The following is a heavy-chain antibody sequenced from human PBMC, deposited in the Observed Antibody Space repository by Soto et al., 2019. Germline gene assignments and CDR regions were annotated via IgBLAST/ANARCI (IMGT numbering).Heavy chain of an antibody. CDR3: ARAHMTDYINGVVASNWFDP. J-gene: IGHJ5*02. Sequence: QVQLQESGPGLVKPSETLSLTCTVSGDSFSSNIHYWSWIRQPPGKGLEWIGYIYYAGTTSYNVSLRSRVSFSVNTSKNHFSLKLTSITAADTAVYYGARAHMTDYINGVVASNWFDPWGRGTLVTVSP. CDR1: GDSFSSNIHY. D-gene: IGHD3-9*01. V-gene: IGHV4-61*03. CDR2: IYYAGTT.